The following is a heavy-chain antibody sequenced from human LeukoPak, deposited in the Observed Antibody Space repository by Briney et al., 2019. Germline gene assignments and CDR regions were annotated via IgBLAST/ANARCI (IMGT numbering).Heavy chain of an antibody. V-gene: IGHV1-8*01. CDR2: MNPNSGNT. D-gene: IGHD6-19*01. CDR1: GYTFTSYD. Sequence: ASVKVSCKASGYTFTSYDINWVRQATGQGLEWMGWMNPNSGNTGYAQKFQGRVTMTRNTSISTAYMELSSLRSEDTAVYYCARTREQWQVLDYWGQGTLVTVSS. CDR3: ARTREQWQVLDY. J-gene: IGHJ4*02.